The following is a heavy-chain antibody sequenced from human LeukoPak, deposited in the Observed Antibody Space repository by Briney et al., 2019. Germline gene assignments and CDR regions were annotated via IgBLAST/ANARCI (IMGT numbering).Heavy chain of an antibody. CDR3: ARAYSSSWYSSMGYYYYYMDV. D-gene: IGHD6-13*01. V-gene: IGHV7-4-1*02. CDR2: INTNTGNP. Sequence: ASVRVSFKASGYTFTIYAMNWVRQAPGQGLEWMGWINTNTGNPTYAQGFTGRFVFSLDTSVSTTYLQISSLKAEDTAMYYCARAYSSSWYSSMGYYYYYMDVWGKGTTVTVSS. J-gene: IGHJ6*03. CDR1: GYTFTIYA.